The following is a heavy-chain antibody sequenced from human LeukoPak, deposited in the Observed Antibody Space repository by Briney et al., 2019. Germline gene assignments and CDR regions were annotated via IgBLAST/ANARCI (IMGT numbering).Heavy chain of an antibody. CDR3: AKVGQLWLVRVYFDY. J-gene: IGHJ4*02. CDR1: GFTFGSYG. Sequence: PGGALRLSCAASGFTFGSYGMHWVRQAPGKGLEWVAVISYDGSNKYYADSVKGRFTISRDNSKNTLYLQMHSVTADDTAVYYCAKVGQLWLVRVYFDYWGQGTLVTVSS. V-gene: IGHV3-30*18. D-gene: IGHD6-19*01. CDR2: ISYDGSNK.